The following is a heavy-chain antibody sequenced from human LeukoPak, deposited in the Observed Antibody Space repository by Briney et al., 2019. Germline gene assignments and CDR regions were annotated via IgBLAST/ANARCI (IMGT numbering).Heavy chain of an antibody. CDR2: IYYSGST. D-gene: IGHD3-10*01. J-gene: IGHJ4*02. CDR3: ARDRGIKGYYYGSGSSPLFDY. CDR1: GGSISGGFH. V-gene: IGHV4-31*03. Sequence: SSETLSLTCTLSGGSISGGFHWTWIRQHPGKGLEWIGYIYYSGSTDYNPSLKSRVTISVDTSKKQFSLKLSSVTAADTAVYYCARDRGIKGYYYGSGSSPLFDYWGQGTLVTVSS.